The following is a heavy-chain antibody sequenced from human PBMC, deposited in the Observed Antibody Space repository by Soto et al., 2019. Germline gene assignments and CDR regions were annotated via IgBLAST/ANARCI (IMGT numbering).Heavy chain of an antibody. CDR3: ANHGGFDI. D-gene: IGHD4-17*01. J-gene: IGHJ3*02. CDR2: ISGSGDYT. V-gene: IGHV3-23*01. Sequence: EVQLLESGGGLVQPGGSLRLSCAASGFTFSTSGMSWVRQAPGKGLEWVSSISGSGDYTNHADSVKGRFTISRDNSKNTLYLQINSLTAEDTAVYYCANHGGFDIWGQGTMVAVSS. CDR1: GFTFSTSG.